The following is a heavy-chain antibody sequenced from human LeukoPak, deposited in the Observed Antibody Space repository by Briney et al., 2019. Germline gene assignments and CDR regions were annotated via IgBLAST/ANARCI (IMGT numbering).Heavy chain of an antibody. Sequence: PGGSLRLSCAASGFTFSSYAMSWVRQAPGKGLEWVSAISGSGGSTYYADSVKGRFTISRDNSKNTLYLQMNSLRAEDTAVYYCTKVALYGDYPELDYWGQGTLVTVSS. V-gene: IGHV3-23*01. J-gene: IGHJ4*02. CDR1: GFTFSSYA. D-gene: IGHD4-17*01. CDR3: TKVALYGDYPELDY. CDR2: ISGSGGST.